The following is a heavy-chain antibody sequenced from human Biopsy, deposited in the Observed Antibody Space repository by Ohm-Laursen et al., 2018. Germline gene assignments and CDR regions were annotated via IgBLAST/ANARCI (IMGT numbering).Heavy chain of an antibody. CDR2: INHSGRT. CDR1: DESFNGYY. Sequence: SDTLSLTCVVYDESFNGYYWSWIRQTPGKGLEWIGEINHSGRTNYNPSLKSRVTISVDTSKNQFSLKVRSVTAADTAVYYCVRGVDYYDPYHYYALDVWGQGTTVTVSS. V-gene: IGHV4-34*01. D-gene: IGHD3-22*01. CDR3: VRGVDYYDPYHYYALDV. J-gene: IGHJ6*02.